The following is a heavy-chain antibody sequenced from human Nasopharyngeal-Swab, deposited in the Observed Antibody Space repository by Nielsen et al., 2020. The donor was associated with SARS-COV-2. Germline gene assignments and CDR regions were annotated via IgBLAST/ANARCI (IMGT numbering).Heavy chain of an antibody. CDR3: AWKSSDWYGSYDY. V-gene: IGHV5-51*01. CDR1: GYSFTSYW. D-gene: IGHD6-19*01. Sequence: GESLKISCQGSGYSFTSYWIAWVRQMPGKGLEWMGIIYSGDSDTRYSPSFQGQVTISADKSINTAYLQWSSLKASDTAMYYCAWKSSDWYGSYDYWGQGTLVTVSS. J-gene: IGHJ4*02. CDR2: IYSGDSDT.